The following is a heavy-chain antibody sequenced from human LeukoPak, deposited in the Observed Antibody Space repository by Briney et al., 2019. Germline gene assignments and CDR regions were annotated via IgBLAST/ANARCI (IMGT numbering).Heavy chain of an antibody. CDR2: INPNSGGT. CDR3: ARAYGGNSVDY. J-gene: IGHJ4*02. V-gene: IGHV1-2*02. D-gene: IGHD4-23*01. CDR1: GYTFTGYH. Sequence: ASVKVSCEASGYTFTGYHMHWVRQAPGQGLEWMGWINPNSGGTNYAQKFQGRVTMTRDTSISTAYMELSRLRSDDTAVYYCARAYGGNSVDYWGQGTLVTVSS.